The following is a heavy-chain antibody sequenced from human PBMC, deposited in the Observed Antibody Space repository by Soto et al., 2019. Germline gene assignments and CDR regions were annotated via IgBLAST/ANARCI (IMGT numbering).Heavy chain of an antibody. V-gene: IGHV3-33*01. CDR1: GFTFSSYG. J-gene: IGHJ6*03. D-gene: IGHD3-3*01. Sequence: GGSLRLSCAASGFTFSSYGMHWVRQAPGKGLEWVAVIWYDGSNKYYADSVKGRFTISRDNSKNTLYLQMNSLRAEDTAVYYCARDPGNFWSGYLPSYMDVWGKGTTVTVSS. CDR2: IWYDGSNK. CDR3: ARDPGNFWSGYLPSYMDV.